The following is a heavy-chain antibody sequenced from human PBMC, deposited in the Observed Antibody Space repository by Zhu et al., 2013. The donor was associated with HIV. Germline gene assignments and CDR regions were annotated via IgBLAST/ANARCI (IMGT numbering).Heavy chain of an antibody. J-gene: IGHJ3*02. Sequence: QVQLVQSGAEVKKPGSSVKVSCKASGGTFSSYAISWVRQAPGQGLEWMGGIIPIFGTANYAQKFQGRVTITADESTSTAYMELSSLRSEDTAVYYCARDGAGIAAADRAFDIWGQGTMVTGLF. CDR3: ARDGAGIAAADRAFDI. D-gene: IGHD6-13*01. CDR1: GGTFSSYA. CDR2: IIPIFGTA. V-gene: IGHV1-69*01.